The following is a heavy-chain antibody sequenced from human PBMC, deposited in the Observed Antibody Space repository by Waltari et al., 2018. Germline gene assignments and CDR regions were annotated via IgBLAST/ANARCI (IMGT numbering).Heavy chain of an antibody. Sequence: QVQLVQSGAEVKKPGSSVKVSCKASGGTFSSYAISWVRQAPGQGLEWMGGISPIFGTANYAQKFQGRVTITADESTSTAYMELSSLRSEDTAVYYCARVHVRAARSLNWFDPWGQGTLVTVSS. V-gene: IGHV1-69*12. CDR1: GGTFSSYA. CDR2: ISPIFGTA. D-gene: IGHD6-6*01. CDR3: ARVHVRAARSLNWFDP. J-gene: IGHJ5*02.